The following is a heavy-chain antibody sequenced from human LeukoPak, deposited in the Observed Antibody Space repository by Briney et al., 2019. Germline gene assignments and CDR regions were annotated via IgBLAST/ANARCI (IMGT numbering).Heavy chain of an antibody. D-gene: IGHD1-26*01. CDR1: GFTFSSYA. CDR2: ISYDGSNK. V-gene: IGHV3-30-3*01. Sequence: GRSLRLSCAASGFTFSSYAMHWVRQAPGKGLEWVAVISYDGSNKYYADSVKGRFTISRDNSKNTLYLQMNSLRAEDTAVYYCAKEHSGSYPDYWGQGTLVTVSS. J-gene: IGHJ4*02. CDR3: AKEHSGSYPDY.